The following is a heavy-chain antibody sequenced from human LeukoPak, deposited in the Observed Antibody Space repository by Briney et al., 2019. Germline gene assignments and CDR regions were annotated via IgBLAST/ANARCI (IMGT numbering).Heavy chain of an antibody. CDR1: GFTLSRYW. D-gene: IGHD5-18*01. Sequence: GGSLRLSCAASGFTLSRYWMHWVRQAPGEGLMWVSRINGDGTDTTYADSVRGRFTISRDNAENTLYLQMNNLRAEDTAVYYCARVGYTYGYVDFDYWGQGTLVTVSS. CDR2: INGDGTDT. CDR3: ARVGYTYGYVDFDY. J-gene: IGHJ4*02. V-gene: IGHV3-74*01.